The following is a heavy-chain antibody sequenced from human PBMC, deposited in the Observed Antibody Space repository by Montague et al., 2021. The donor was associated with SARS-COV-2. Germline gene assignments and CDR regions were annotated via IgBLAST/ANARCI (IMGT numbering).Heavy chain of an antibody. Sequence: SETLSLTCTVSGGSISNYYWSWIRQSPGKGLEWIAYMYYSGSTKYNPSLKSRATISVDTSKNQFSLTLSSMTAADTAVYYCARARGGTIFGVIGAYHGMDIGGQGTTVTVS. D-gene: IGHD3-3*01. CDR3: ARARGGTIFGVIGAYHGMDI. J-gene: IGHJ6*02. CDR2: MYYSGST. V-gene: IGHV4-59*01. CDR1: GGSISNYY.